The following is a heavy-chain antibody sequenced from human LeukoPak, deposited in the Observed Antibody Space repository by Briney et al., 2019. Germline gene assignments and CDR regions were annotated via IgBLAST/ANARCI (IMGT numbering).Heavy chain of an antibody. D-gene: IGHD1-26*01. CDR1: GDSISGISYY. CDR3: ARQGAVGATGFDF. CDR2: IYYSGGS. Sequence: SSETLSLTCSVSGDSISGISYYWGWIRQPPGKGLEWIGKIYYSGGSYNNPSLESRVVISLDTSRNQFSLKLTSVTATDTAVYYCARQGAVGATGFDFWGQGILVTVSS. V-gene: IGHV4-39*01. J-gene: IGHJ4*02.